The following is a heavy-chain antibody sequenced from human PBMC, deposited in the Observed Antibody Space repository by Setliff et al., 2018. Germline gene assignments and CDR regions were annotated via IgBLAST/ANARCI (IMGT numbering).Heavy chain of an antibody. CDR2: IIPIFGSA. Sequence: ASVKVSCKASGGTFNSYAISWVRQAPGQGLEWMGGIIPIFGSANYARKFQGRVTVTADESTSTAYMELSSLRSEDTAVYYCARGPPGYYYYMNVWGQGTTVTVSS. J-gene: IGHJ6*03. V-gene: IGHV1-69*13. CDR1: GGTFNSYA. CDR3: ARGPPGYYYYMNV.